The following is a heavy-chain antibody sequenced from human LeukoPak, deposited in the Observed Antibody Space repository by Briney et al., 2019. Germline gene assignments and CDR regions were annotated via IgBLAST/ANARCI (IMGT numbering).Heavy chain of an antibody. CDR1: GYSFTSHW. V-gene: IGHV5-10-1*01. Sequence: GESLRISCKGSGYSFTSHWISRVRQMPGKGLEWMGRIDPSDSYTNYSPSFQGHVTISADKSISTAYLQWSSLKASDTAMYYCARSAATRSIAVAGTGLDYWGQGTLVTVSS. CDR3: ARSAATRSIAVAGTGLDY. CDR2: IDPSDSYT. J-gene: IGHJ4*02. D-gene: IGHD6-19*01.